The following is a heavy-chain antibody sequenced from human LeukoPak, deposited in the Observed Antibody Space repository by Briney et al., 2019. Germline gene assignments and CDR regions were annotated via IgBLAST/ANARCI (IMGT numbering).Heavy chain of an antibody. CDR1: GFTFSSYA. J-gene: IGHJ4*02. V-gene: IGHV3-23*01. D-gene: IGHD6-19*01. CDR2: ISGSGGST. CDR3: AKAEMATAVAGIDY. Sequence: GGSLRLSCAASGFTFSSYAMSWVRQAPGKGLGWVSAISGSGGSTYYADSVKGRFTISRDNSKNTLYLQMNSLRAEDTAVYYCAKAEMATAVAGIDYWGQGTLVTVSS.